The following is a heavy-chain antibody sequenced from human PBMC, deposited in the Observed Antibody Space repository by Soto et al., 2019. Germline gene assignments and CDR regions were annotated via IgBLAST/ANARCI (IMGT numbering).Heavy chain of an antibody. CDR1: GFSLRSLGMA. CDR3: ARRYDSSFDF. V-gene: IGHV2-5*02. CDR2: IYWDDEE. D-gene: IGHD6-6*01. J-gene: IGHJ4*02. Sequence: QITLKESGPTLLKPTQTLTLTCTFSGFSLRSLGMAVGWIRQPPGRALEWVALIYWDDEERYSQSLQSRLTSTKDTSKNHVVLTMTTMEPVDTATYYCARRYDSSFDFWGQGIPVTVSS.